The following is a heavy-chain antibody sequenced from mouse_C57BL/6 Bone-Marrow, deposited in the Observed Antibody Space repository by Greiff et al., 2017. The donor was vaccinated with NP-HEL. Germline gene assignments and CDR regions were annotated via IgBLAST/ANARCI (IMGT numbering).Heavy chain of an antibody. D-gene: IGHD1-1*01. J-gene: IGHJ4*01. CDR3: ARRDYYGSSYDAMDY. CDR2: IYLGNGYT. V-gene: IGHV1-58*01. Sequence: VQLQQSGAELVRPGSSVKMSCKTSGYTFTSYGINWVKQRPGQGLEWIGYIYLGNGYTEYNEKFKGKATLTSDTSSSTAYMQLSSLTSEDSAIYFCARRDYYGSSYDAMDYWGQGTSVTVSS. CDR1: GYTFTSYG.